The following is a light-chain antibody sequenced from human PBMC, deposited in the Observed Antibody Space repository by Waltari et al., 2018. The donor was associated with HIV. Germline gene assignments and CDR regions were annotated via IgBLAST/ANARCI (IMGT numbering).Light chain of an antibody. CDR2: EVS. CDR3: SSYGGSANLL. J-gene: IGLJ2*01. Sequence: QSALTQPPSASGSPGQSVTISCTGTSRDIGGYTYVSWYQQYPGKAPKLMIYEVSKRPSGVPDRFSGSKSANTASLTVSGLQAEDEADYDCSSYGGSANLLFGGGTKLTVL. V-gene: IGLV2-8*01. CDR1: SRDIGGYTY.